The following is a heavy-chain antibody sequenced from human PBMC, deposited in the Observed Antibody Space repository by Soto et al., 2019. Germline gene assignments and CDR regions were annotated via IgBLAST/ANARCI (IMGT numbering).Heavy chain of an antibody. CDR3: ARGDCSSTSCYLF. J-gene: IGHJ4*02. CDR2: INPNSGGT. Sequence: ASVKVSCKASGYTFTTYYMHWVRQAPGQGLEWMGWINPNSGGTNYAQKFQGRVTMTRDTSISTAYMELSRLRSDDTAVYYCARGDCSSTSCYLFWGQGTLVTVSS. D-gene: IGHD2-2*01. V-gene: IGHV1-2*02. CDR1: GYTFTTYY.